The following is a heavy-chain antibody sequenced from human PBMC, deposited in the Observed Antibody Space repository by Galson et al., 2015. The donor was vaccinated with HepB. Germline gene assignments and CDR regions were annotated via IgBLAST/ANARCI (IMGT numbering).Heavy chain of an antibody. J-gene: IGHJ2*01. V-gene: IGHV3-48*04. Sequence: SLRLSCAASGFTFSSYSMNWVRQAPGKGLEWVSYISSSSSTIYYADSVKGRFTISRDNVKNSLYLQMNSLRAEDTAVYYCAREAHQYGDPGYFDLWGRGTLVTVSS. CDR1: GFTFSSYS. D-gene: IGHD4-17*01. CDR2: ISSSSSTI. CDR3: AREAHQYGDPGYFDL.